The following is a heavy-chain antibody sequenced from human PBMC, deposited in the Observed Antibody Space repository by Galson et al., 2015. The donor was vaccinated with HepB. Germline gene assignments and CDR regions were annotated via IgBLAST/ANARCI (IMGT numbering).Heavy chain of an antibody. J-gene: IGHJ4*02. Sequence: SLRLSCAASAFTFSTYSMNWVRQAPGKGLEWVSYISNSNTIYYADSVKGRFTISRDNAQNSLFLQMNSLRAEDTAVYYCARGRTGYNYGSFDYWGQGTLVTVSS. CDR1: AFTFSTYS. CDR3: ARGRTGYNYGSFDY. V-gene: IGHV3-48*04. D-gene: IGHD5-18*01. CDR2: ISNSNTI.